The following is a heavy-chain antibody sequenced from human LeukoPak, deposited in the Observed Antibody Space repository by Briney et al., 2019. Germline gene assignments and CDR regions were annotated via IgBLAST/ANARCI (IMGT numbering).Heavy chain of an antibody. D-gene: IGHD6-13*01. CDR2: ISGPGGAT. V-gene: IGHV3-23*01. CDR3: AKSHLYSSSPNYFDY. J-gene: IGHJ4*02. Sequence: GGSLRLSCAASGFTFSSSAMSWVRQAPGKGLEWVSAISGPGGATYYADSVKGRLTISRDNSKNTLYVQMNSLRAEDTAVYYCAKSHLYSSSPNYFDYWGQGTLVTVSS. CDR1: GFTFSSSA.